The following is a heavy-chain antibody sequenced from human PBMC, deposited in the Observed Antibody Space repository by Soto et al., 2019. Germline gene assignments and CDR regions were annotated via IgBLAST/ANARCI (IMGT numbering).Heavy chain of an antibody. V-gene: IGHV1-58*01. CDR1: GFTFTSSA. CDR3: AAEGWYYYGSGSPNMDV. Sequence: SVKVSCKASGFTFTSSALQWVRQARGQRLEWIGWIVVGSGNTSYAQKFQERVTITRDMSTSTAYMELSSLRSEDTAVYYCAAEGWYYYGSGSPNMDVWGQGTTVTVSS. D-gene: IGHD3-10*01. CDR2: IVVGSGNT. J-gene: IGHJ6*02.